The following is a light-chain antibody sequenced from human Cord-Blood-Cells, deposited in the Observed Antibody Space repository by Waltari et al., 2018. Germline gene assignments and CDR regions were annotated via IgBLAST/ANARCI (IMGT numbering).Light chain of an antibody. Sequence: DIVMTQSPDSLALSRGERATINFKSSPSVLYSSNNNNYLAWYQQKPGQPPKLLIYRASTRESGVPDRFSGSGSGTDFTLTISSLQAEDVAVYYCQQYYSNPLTFGGGTKVEIK. V-gene: IGKV4-1*01. CDR1: PSVLYSSNNNNY. J-gene: IGKJ4*01. CDR2: RAS. CDR3: QQYYSNPLT.